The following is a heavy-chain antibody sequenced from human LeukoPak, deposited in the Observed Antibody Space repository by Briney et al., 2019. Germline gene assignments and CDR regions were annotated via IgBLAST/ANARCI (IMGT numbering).Heavy chain of an antibody. CDR3: AKDLDLLLWFGELLSPTGPDY. D-gene: IGHD3-10*01. CDR1: GFTFSSYG. J-gene: IGHJ4*02. CDR2: ISYDGSNK. V-gene: IGHV3-30*18. Sequence: QPGGSLRLSCAASGFTFSSYGMHWVRQAPGKGLEWVAVISYDGSNKYYADSVKGRFTISRDNSKNTLYLQMNSLRAEDTAVYYCAKDLDLLLWFGELLSPTGPDYWGQRTLVTVSS.